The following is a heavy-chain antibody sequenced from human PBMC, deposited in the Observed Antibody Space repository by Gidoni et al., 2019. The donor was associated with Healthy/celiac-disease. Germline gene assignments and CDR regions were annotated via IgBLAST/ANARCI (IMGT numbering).Heavy chain of an antibody. V-gene: IGHV1-69*01. Sequence: QVQLVQSGAEVKTPGSSVKVSCKASGGTFSSYAISWVRQAPGQGLEWMGGIIPIFGTANYAQKFQGRVTITADESTSTAYMELSSLRSEDTAVYYCAGTWNPRLIYYYGMDVWGQGTTVTVSS. J-gene: IGHJ6*02. D-gene: IGHD1-1*01. CDR2: IIPIFGTA. CDR1: GGTFSSYA. CDR3: AGTWNPRLIYYYGMDV.